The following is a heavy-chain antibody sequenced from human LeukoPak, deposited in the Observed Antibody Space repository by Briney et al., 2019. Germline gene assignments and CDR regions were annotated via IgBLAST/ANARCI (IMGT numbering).Heavy chain of an antibody. Sequence: GSLRLSCAASGFTFRTYWMSWVRQAPGKGLEWVANIKGDGSKTFYVDSVKGRFTISRDNAKNSLYLQMNSLKAEDTAVYYCVRDLPDYWGQGTLVTVSS. J-gene: IGHJ4*02. CDR2: IKGDGSKT. V-gene: IGHV3-7*01. CDR3: VRDLPDY. CDR1: GFTFRTYW.